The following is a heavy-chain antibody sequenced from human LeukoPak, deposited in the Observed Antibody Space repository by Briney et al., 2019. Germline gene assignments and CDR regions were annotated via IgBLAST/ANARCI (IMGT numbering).Heavy chain of an antibody. CDR1: GFTFSSHA. CDR3: AFLFPRSGYDDC. CDR2: ISGSGGST. J-gene: IGHJ4*02. V-gene: IGHV3-23*01. D-gene: IGHD3-22*01. Sequence: GGSLRLSFAASGFTFSSHAMSWVRQAPGKGLEWVSAISGSGGSTYYADSVKGRFTISRDNSKNTLYLQMNSLRAEDTAVYYCAFLFPRSGYDDCWGQGTQVTVSS.